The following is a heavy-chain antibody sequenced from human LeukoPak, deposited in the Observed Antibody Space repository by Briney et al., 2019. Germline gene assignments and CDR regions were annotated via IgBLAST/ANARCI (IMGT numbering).Heavy chain of an antibody. CDR3: ARHLSGVTGYTYGRGIDY. CDR2: TWGSSTSI. V-gene: IGHV3-48*01. J-gene: IGHJ4*02. CDR1: GFTFSTYD. D-gene: IGHD5-18*01. Sequence: GGSLRLSCAASGFTFSTYDMSWVRQATGRGLEWISYTWGSSTSIYYADSVRGRFTISRDDAKNLLYLQMNSLRAEDTAVYFCARHLSGVTGYTYGRGIDYWGQGTLVTVSS.